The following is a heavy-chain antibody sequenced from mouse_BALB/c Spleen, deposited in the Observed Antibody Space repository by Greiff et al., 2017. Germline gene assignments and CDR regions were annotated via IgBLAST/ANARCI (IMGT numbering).Heavy chain of an antibody. CDR1: GFTFSSYG. CDR2: INSNGGST. Sequence: DVKLVESGGGLVQPGGSLKLSCAASGFTFSSYGMSWVRQTPDKRLELVAAINSNGGSTYYPDSVKGRFTISRDNAKNTLYLQMSSLKSEDTAMYYCARGGGYSAWFAYWGQGTLVTVSA. V-gene: IGHV5-6-3*01. J-gene: IGHJ3*01. CDR3: ARGGGYSAWFAY. D-gene: IGHD2-3*01.